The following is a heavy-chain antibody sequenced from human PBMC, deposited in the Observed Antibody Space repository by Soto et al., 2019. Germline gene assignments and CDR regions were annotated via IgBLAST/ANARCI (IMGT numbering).Heavy chain of an antibody. J-gene: IGHJ4*02. V-gene: IGHV5-51*01. CDR2: IYPGDSDT. CDR3: ARHYLEYSSSSAPGGY. Sequence: GESLKISCKGSGYSFTSYWIGWVRQMPGKGLEWMGIIYPGDSDTRYSPSLQGQVTISADKSISTAYLQWSSLKASDTAMYYCARHYLEYSSSSAPGGYWGQGTLVTVSS. CDR1: GYSFTSYW. D-gene: IGHD6-6*01.